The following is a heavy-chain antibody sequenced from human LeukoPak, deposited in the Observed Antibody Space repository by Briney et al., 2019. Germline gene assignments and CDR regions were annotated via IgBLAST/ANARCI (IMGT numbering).Heavy chain of an antibody. Sequence: SETLSLTCTVSGDSISSGDYYWSWIRQPAGKGLEWIGRISSSGSTNYNPSLKSRVTISVDTSKNQFSLKLSSVTAADTAVYYCARGDYYGSGSYYTFDYWGQGTLVTVSS. J-gene: IGHJ4*02. CDR1: GDSISSGDYY. CDR2: ISSSGST. V-gene: IGHV4-61*02. CDR3: ARGDYYGSGSYYTFDY. D-gene: IGHD3-10*01.